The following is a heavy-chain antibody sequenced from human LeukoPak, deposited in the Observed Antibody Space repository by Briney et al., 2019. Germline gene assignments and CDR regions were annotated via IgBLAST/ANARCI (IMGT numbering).Heavy chain of an antibody. V-gene: IGHV3-49*04. Sequence: GSLRLSCTASGFTFGDYAMTWVRQAPGKGREWGGFIRRKIYRGTPEYAAAVKGRFTISRDDSTGIAYLKMNSLKTEDTAVYYCTRDQTLYYWGQGTLVTVSS. CDR2: IRRKIYRGTP. J-gene: IGHJ4*02. CDR3: TRDQTLYY. CDR1: GFTFGDYA.